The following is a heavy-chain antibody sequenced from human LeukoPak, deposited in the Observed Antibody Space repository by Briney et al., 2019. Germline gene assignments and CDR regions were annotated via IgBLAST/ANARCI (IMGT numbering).Heavy chain of an antibody. D-gene: IGHD5-18*01. J-gene: IGHJ4*02. CDR3: ARPDKSGYSYGPFDY. CDR2: ISYDGSNK. V-gene: IGHV3-30-3*01. CDR1: GFTFSSYA. Sequence: PGGSLRLSCAASGFTFSSYAMHWVRQAPGKGLEWVAVISYDGSNKYYADSVKGRFTISRDNSKNTLYLQMNSLRAEDTAVYYCARPDKSGYSYGPFDYWGQGTLVTVSS.